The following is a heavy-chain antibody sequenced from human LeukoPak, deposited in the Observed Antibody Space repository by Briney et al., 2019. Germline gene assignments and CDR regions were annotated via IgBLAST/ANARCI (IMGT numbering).Heavy chain of an antibody. CDR2: IKQDGSEK. D-gene: IGHD5-24*01. J-gene: IGHJ3*02. CDR1: GFTFSTYA. Sequence: GGSLRLSCAASGFTFSTYAMHWVCQAPGKGLEWVAHIKQDGSEKYYVDSVKGRFTISRDNAKNSLYLQMNSLRAEDTAVYYCARVAEMATSYAFDIWGQGTMVTVSS. V-gene: IGHV3-7*04. CDR3: ARVAEMATSYAFDI.